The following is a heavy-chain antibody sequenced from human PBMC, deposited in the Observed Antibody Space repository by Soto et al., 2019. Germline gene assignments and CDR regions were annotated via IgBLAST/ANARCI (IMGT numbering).Heavy chain of an antibody. V-gene: IGHV1-2*04. D-gene: IGHD4-17*01. CDR1: GYTVTGYY. CDR3: ARDTSTVTTNWYFDL. J-gene: IGHJ2*01. CDR2: INPNSGGT. Sequence: QVQLVQSGAEVKKPGASVKVSCKASGYTVTGYYMHWVRQAPGQGLEWMGWINPNSGGTNYAQKFQGWVTVTRDTSISTAYMELSRLRSDDTAVYYCARDTSTVTTNWYFDLWGRGTLVTVSS.